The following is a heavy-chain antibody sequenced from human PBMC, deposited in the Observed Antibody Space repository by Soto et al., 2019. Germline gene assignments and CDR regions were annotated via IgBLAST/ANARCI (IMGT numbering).Heavy chain of an antibody. Sequence: SETLSLTCSVSGGSISSSSYYWGWIRQPPGKGLEWIGSIYYSGSTYYNPSLKSRVTISVDTSKNQFSLKLSSVTAADTAVYYCARRYGYSFDYWGQGTLVTVSS. D-gene: IGHD1-1*01. CDR2: IYYSGST. V-gene: IGHV4-39*01. CDR1: GGSISSSSYY. J-gene: IGHJ4*02. CDR3: ARRYGYSFDY.